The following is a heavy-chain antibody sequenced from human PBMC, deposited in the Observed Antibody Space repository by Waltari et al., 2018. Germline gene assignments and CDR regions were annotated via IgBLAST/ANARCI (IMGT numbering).Heavy chain of an antibody. D-gene: IGHD6-13*01. Sequence: QVQLQESGPGLVKPSQTLSLTCTVSGGSISSGSYYWSWIRQPAGKGLEWIGYIYTSGSTNSHPSLTGRVTISVDPSKNQFSLQLSSVTAAATAVYYCARDASYSSSWGLDYWGQGTLVTVSS. CDR1: GGSISSGSYY. CDR2: IYTSGST. J-gene: IGHJ4*02. V-gene: IGHV4-61*02. CDR3: ARDASYSSSWGLDY.